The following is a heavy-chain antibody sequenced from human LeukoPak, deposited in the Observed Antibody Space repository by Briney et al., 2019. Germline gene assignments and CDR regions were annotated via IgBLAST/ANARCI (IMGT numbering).Heavy chain of an antibody. CDR1: GGSISSSSYY. J-gene: IGHJ4*02. Sequence: SSETLSLTCTVSGGSISSSSYYWGWIRQPPGKGLEWIGSIYYSGSTYYNPSLKSRVTISVDTSKNQFSLKLRSVTAADTAVYYCARRRGPFDYWGQGTLVTVSS. CDR3: ARRRGPFDY. CDR2: IYYSGST. V-gene: IGHV4-39*01.